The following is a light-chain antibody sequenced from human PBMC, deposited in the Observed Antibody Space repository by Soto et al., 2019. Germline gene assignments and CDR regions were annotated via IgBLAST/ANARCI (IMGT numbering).Light chain of an antibody. V-gene: IGKV3-15*01. Sequence: EIVMTQSPATLSVSPGERATLSCRASQSVSSNLAWYQQKPGQAPRLLIYGASTRATGIPARFSGSGSGTEFTLTISSLQSEDFAVYYCQQYTNWPWTTFGQGTPLEIK. J-gene: IGKJ5*01. CDR1: QSVSSN. CDR3: QQYTNWPWTT. CDR2: GAS.